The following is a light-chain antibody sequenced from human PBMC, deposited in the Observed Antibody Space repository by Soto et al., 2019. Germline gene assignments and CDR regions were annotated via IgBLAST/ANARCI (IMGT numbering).Light chain of an antibody. CDR3: NSYAGGNSYV. CDR1: SSDVGGYNY. V-gene: IGLV2-8*01. CDR2: DVN. Sequence: QSALTQPPSASGSPGQSVTISCTGTSSDVGGYNYVSWYQQHPGKVPKLLIYDVNKRPSGVPNRFSGSKSGNTASLTVSGLQSEDEADYYCNSYAGGNSYVFGSGTKLTVL. J-gene: IGLJ1*01.